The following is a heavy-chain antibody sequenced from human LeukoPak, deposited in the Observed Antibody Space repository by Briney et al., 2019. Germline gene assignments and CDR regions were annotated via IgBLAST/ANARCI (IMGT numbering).Heavy chain of an antibody. J-gene: IGHJ4*02. D-gene: IGHD6-19*01. V-gene: IGHV3-20*01. CDR2: INPKGDSP. Sequence: PGGSLRLSCAASGFTVDNYGMSWVRQVPGKGLEWVPGINPKGDSPGYADSVKGRFTISRDNAKKSLYLQMNSLRAEDTALYHCARDGSGWYSDNWGQGTLVTVSS. CDR1: GFTVDNYG. CDR3: ARDGSGWYSDN.